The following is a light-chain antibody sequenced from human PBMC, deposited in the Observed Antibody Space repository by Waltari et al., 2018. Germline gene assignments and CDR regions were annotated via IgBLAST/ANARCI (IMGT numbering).Light chain of an antibody. CDR1: QSVLYSSNNKNY. CDR3: QQYYSSPIT. V-gene: IGKV4-1*01. CDR2: WTS. Sequence: DIVMTQSPDSLSVSLGERATINCKSRQSVLYSSNNKNYFAWYQQKPRQPPKLLIYWTSTRQSGVPDRFSGSGSGTDFTLTISNLQAEDVAVYYCQQYYSSPITFGQGTRLELK. J-gene: IGKJ5*01.